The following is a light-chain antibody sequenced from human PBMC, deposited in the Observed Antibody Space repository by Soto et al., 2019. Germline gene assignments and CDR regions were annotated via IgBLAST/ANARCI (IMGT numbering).Light chain of an antibody. CDR1: QTIGSW. V-gene: IGKV1-5*01. J-gene: IGKJ1*01. CDR2: DAS. Sequence: DIQMTQSPSTLSASVGDRVTITCRASQTIGSWLAWYQQKPGKAPELLIYDASTLEGGVPSRFSGSGSGTEFSLTITSQQPDDFATFYCQQYSSFPRTFGQGTKVEIK. CDR3: QQYSSFPRT.